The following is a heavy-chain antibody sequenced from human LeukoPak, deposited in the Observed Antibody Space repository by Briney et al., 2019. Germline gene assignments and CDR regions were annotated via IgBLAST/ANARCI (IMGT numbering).Heavy chain of an antibody. V-gene: IGHV3-66*01. Sequence: GRSLRLSCAASGFTVSSNYMSWVRQAPGKGLEWVSVIYSGGSTYYADSVKGRFTISRDNSKNTLYLQMNSLRAEDTAVYYCASVVVAATYYFDYWGQGTLVTVSS. CDR1: GFTVSSNY. D-gene: IGHD2-15*01. CDR3: ASVVVAATYYFDY. J-gene: IGHJ4*02. CDR2: IYSGGST.